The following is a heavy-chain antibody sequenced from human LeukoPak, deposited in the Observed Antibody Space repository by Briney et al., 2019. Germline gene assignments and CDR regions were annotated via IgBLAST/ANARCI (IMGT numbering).Heavy chain of an antibody. CDR3: AKRGVVIRVILVGFHKEANYFDS. V-gene: IGHV3-23*01. CDR2: ISDSGGRT. D-gene: IGHD3-22*01. J-gene: IGHJ4*02. CDR1: GLTLSNYG. Sequence: GGSLRLSCAVSGLTLSNYGMSWVRQAPGKGLEWVAGISDSGGRTNYADSVKGRFTISRDNPKNTLYLQMNSLRAEDTAIYFCAKRGVVIRVILVGFHKEANYFDSWGQGALVTVSS.